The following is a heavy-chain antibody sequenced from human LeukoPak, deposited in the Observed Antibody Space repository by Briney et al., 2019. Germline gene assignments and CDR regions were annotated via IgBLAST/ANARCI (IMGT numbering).Heavy chain of an antibody. V-gene: IGHV3-7*03. CDR2: INQGGRET. D-gene: IGHD4-23*01. CDR3: ARAGYGGALDY. J-gene: IGHJ4*02. CDR1: GFTSSSYW. Sequence: PGGSLRLSCAASGFTSSSYWMSCVRQAPGKGLEWVANINQGGRETYYVDSVKGRFTISRDNAKNSLYLQMNSLRAEDTAVYYCARAGYGGALDYWGQGTLVTVSS.